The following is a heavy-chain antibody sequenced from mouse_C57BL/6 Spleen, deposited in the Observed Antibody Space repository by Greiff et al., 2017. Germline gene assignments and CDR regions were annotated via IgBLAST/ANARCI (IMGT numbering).Heavy chain of an antibody. D-gene: IGHD2-1*01. CDR3: ARSKGNPYYAMDY. CDR1: GYTFTSYW. J-gene: IGHJ4*01. Sequence: QQPGAELVKPGASVKLSCKASGYTFTSYWLHWVKQRPGRGLEWIRRIDPNSGGTKYNEKFKSKATLTVDKPSSTAYMQLSSLTSEDSAVYYCARSKGNPYYAMDYWGQGTSVTVSS. CDR2: IDPNSGGT. V-gene: IGHV1-72*01.